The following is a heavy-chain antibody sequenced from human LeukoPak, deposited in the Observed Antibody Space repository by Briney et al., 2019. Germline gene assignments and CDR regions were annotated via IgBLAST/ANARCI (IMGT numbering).Heavy chain of an antibody. J-gene: IGHJ4*02. Sequence: PSETLSLTCTVSGYSISNGYYWGWIRQPPGKGLEWIGSIYHSGSTYYNPSLKSRVTISVDTSKNQFSLKLSSVTAADTAVFYCARSSGWGFGYNHTPYFFDYWGQGTLGTVSS. CDR3: ARSSGWGFGYNHTPYFFDY. V-gene: IGHV4-38-2*02. D-gene: IGHD5-24*01. CDR2: IYHSGST. CDR1: GYSISNGYY.